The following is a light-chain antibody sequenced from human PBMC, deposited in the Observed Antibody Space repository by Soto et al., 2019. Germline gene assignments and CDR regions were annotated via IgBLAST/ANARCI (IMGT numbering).Light chain of an antibody. Sequence: EIVLTQSPVTLSVSPGERATLFCRASQSASTNLAWYQHKPGQAPRLLIYGASTRATAIPARFSGSGSGTEFTLTINSLESEDFAVYYCQHYNSWPRIAFGQGKRLEIK. V-gene: IGKV3-15*01. CDR2: GAS. J-gene: IGKJ5*01. CDR3: QHYNSWPRIA. CDR1: QSASTN.